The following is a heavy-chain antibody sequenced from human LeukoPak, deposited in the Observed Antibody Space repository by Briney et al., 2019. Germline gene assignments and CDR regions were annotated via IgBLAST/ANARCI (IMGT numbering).Heavy chain of an antibody. V-gene: IGHV4-30-4*08. J-gene: IGHJ4*02. CDR2: IYYSGST. CDR3: ARDRNYDRSFDY. CDR1: GGSISSGDYY. D-gene: IGHD3-22*01. Sequence: SQTLSLTCTVSGGSISSGDYYWSWIRQPPGKGLEWIGYIYYSGSTYYNPPLKSRVTISVDTSKNQFSLKLSSVTAADTAVYYCARDRNYDRSFDYWGQGTLVTVSS.